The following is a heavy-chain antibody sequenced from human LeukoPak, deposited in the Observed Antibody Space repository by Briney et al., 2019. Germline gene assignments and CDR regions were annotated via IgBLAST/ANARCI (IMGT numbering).Heavy chain of an antibody. CDR1: AFTFRSDW. D-gene: IGHD3-3*01. CDR3: ARDFWGAYRVDYFDY. J-gene: IGHJ4*02. CDR2: INHDGSKT. Sequence: GGSLRLSCATSAFTFRSDWMTWVRQAPGKGLEWVANINHDGSKTHYVDSVKGRFTISRDNTENSLFLQLNSLRAEDTAMYYCARDFWGAYRVDYFDYWGQGTLVTVSS. V-gene: IGHV3-7*01.